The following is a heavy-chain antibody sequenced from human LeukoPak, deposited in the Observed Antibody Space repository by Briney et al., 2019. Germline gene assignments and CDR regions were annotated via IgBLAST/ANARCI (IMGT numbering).Heavy chain of an antibody. J-gene: IGHJ4*02. D-gene: IGHD2-21*02. CDR3: ARRGDWSPVVDY. V-gene: IGHV4-39*07. Sequence: PSETLSLTCTVSGGSISSSSYYWGWIRQPPGKGLEWIGEINHSGSTNYNPSLKSRVTISVDTSIKQFSLKLSSVTAADTAVYYCARRGDWSPVVDYWGQGTLVTVSS. CDR2: INHSGST. CDR1: GGSISSSSYY.